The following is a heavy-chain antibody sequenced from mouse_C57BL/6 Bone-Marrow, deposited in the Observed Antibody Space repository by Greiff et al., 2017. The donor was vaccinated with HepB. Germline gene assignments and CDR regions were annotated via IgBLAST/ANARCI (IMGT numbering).Heavy chain of an antibody. Sequence: EVQLQQSGAELVRPGASVKLSCTASGFNIKDDYMHWVKQRPEQGLEWIGWIDPENGDTEYASKFQGKATITADTSSNTAYLQLSSLTSEDTAVYYCTTKACFYAMDYWGQVTSVTVSS. V-gene: IGHV14-4*01. D-gene: IGHD3-2*02. CDR1: GFNIKDDY. CDR3: TTKACFYAMDY. J-gene: IGHJ4*01. CDR2: IDPENGDT.